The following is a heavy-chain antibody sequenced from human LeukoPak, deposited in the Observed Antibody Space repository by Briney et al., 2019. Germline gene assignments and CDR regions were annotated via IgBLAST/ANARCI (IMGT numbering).Heavy chain of an antibody. CDR1: GCTFARYA. CDR3: ASGPSYCSSISCYMSYYYYGMDV. Sequence: ASVKVSCKPAGCTFARYAISWVRQAPGQGLEWMGRIIPIFGIANYAHTFQVRGTITADKSKSTAYIELSSLRSEDTAVYYCASGPSYCSSISCYMSYYYYGMDVWGQGTTVTVSS. CDR2: IIPIFGIA. D-gene: IGHD2-2*02. J-gene: IGHJ6*02. V-gene: IGHV1-69*04.